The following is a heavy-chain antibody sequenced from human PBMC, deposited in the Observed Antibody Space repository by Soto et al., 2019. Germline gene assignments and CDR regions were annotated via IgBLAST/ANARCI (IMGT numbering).Heavy chain of an antibody. J-gene: IGHJ3*02. Sequence: SETLSLTCTVSGGSISSSSYYWGWIRQPPGKGLEWIGSIYYSGSTYYNPSLKSRVTISVDTSKNQFSLKLSSVTAADTAVYYCARRQLQDAFDIWGQGTMVTVSS. CDR2: IYYSGST. CDR3: ARRQLQDAFDI. D-gene: IGHD2-2*01. V-gene: IGHV4-39*01. CDR1: GGSISSSSYY.